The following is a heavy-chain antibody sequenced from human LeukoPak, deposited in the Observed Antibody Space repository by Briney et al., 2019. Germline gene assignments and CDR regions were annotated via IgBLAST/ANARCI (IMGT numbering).Heavy chain of an antibody. J-gene: IGHJ2*01. V-gene: IGHV4-59*08. CDR3: ARHELVVVAASKGYWYFDL. CDR1: GGSISSYY. D-gene: IGHD2-15*01. Sequence: SETLSLTCTVSGGSISSYYWSWIRQPPGKGLEWIGYIYYSGSTNYNPSLKSRVTISVDTSKNQFSLKLSSVTAADTAVYYCARHELVVVAASKGYWYFDLWGRGTLVTVSS. CDR2: IYYSGST.